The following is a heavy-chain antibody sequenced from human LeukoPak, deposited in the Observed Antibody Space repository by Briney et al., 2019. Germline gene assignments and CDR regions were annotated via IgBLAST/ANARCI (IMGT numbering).Heavy chain of an antibody. CDR2: IWPDGSNK. V-gene: IGHV3-33*01. J-gene: IGHJ4*02. D-gene: IGHD6-19*01. CDR1: GFTFTSYG. Sequence: PGRSLRFSCVASGFTFTSYGLQWDRQAPGKGLEWVAVIWPDGSNKYYADSVKGRFTTSRDDSKSTVYLQMNNLRGDDTALYCCARASGCYDFWGQGTLVTVS. CDR3: ARASGCYDF.